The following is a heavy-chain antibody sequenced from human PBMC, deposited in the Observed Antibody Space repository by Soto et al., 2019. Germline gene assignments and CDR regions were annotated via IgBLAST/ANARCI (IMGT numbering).Heavy chain of an antibody. D-gene: IGHD3-16*01. CDR1: GGSISSGDYY. Sequence: SETLSLTCTVSGGSISSGDYYWSWIRQPPGKGLEWIGYIYYSGSTYYNPSLKSRVTISVDTSKNQFSLKLSSVTAADTAVYYCARVAGGYFSKYYFDYWGQGTLVTVSS. CDR3: ARVAGGYFSKYYFDY. V-gene: IGHV4-30-4*01. CDR2: IYYSGST. J-gene: IGHJ4*02.